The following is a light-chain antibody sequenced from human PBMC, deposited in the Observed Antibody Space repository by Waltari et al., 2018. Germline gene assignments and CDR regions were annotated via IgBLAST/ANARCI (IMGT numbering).Light chain of an antibody. CDR2: GAS. V-gene: IGKV3-20*01. Sequence: EIVLTQSPGILSLYPGERAILACRASQSVGRFLAWYQQKTGRAPRLLIFGASSMSTGIPDRFSGSGSGTDFSLTISRLEPEDFAMYYCQHYVRLPATFGQGTKVEIK. CDR3: QHYVRLPAT. J-gene: IGKJ1*01. CDR1: QSVGRF.